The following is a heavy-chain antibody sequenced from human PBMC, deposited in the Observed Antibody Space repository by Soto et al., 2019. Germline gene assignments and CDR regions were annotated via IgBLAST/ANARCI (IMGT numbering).Heavy chain of an antibody. J-gene: IGHJ6*02. CDR2: IIPIFGTA. Sequence: QVQLVQSGAEVKKPGSSVKVSCKASGGTFSSYAISWVRQAPGQGLEWMGGIIPIFGTANYAQKFQGRVTITADKSTSTAYMELSSLRSEDTAVYYCASGDTYSSSSGGYYYYYGMDVWGQGTTVTVSS. CDR1: GGTFSSYA. V-gene: IGHV1-69*06. D-gene: IGHD6-6*01. CDR3: ASGDTYSSSSGGYYYYYGMDV.